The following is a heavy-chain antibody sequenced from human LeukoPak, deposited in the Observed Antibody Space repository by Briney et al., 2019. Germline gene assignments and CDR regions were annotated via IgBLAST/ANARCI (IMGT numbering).Heavy chain of an antibody. CDR1: GFTFSNYN. CDR2: ISSSSSYI. CDR3: ARGVYEEDVNY. V-gene: IGHV3-21*01. J-gene: IGHJ4*02. D-gene: IGHD2-8*01. Sequence: PGGSLRLSCAASGFTFSNYNMNWVRQAPGRGLEWVSSISSSSSYIYYADSVKGRFTISRDNTKNSLYLQMNSLRAEDTAVYYCARGVYEEDVNYWGQGTLVTVSS.